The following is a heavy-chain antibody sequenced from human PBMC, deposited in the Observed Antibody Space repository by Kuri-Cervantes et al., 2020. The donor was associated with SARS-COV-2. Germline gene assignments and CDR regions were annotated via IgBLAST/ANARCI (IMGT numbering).Heavy chain of an antibody. CDR2: IIPVIGIP. V-gene: IGHV1-69*02. Sequence: SVKVSCKASGYTFTGYYMHWVRQTPGLGLEWMGRIIPVIGIPNYAQKFQGRVTITADTSTSAVYMDLGSLKSEDTAVYYCATMGGQDWGQGSLVTVSS. CDR3: ATMGGQD. D-gene: IGHD2-8*01. CDR1: GYTFTGYY. J-gene: IGHJ4*02.